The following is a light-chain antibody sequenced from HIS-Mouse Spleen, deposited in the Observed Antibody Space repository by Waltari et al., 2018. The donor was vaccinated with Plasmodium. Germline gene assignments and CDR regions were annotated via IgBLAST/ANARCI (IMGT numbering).Light chain of an antibody. CDR2: QAS. CDR1: KLGDKY. CDR3: QAWDSSTVV. J-gene: IGLJ2*01. V-gene: IGLV3-1*01. Sequence: SYELTQPPSVSVSPGQTASIPCSGDKLGDKYACWYQQKHGQSPVLVIYQASKRPSGIPERFSGSNSGNTATLTISGTQAMDEADYYCQAWDSSTVVFGGGTKLTVL.